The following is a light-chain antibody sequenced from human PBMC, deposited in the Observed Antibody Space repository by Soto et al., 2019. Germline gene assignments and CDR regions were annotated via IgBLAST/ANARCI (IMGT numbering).Light chain of an antibody. Sequence: QSALTQPDSVSGSPGQSITISCTGSSSDVGGYDYVSWYQHQPGKAPKLMIYEVASRPSGVSNRFSGSKSGNTASLTIAGLRAEDEGDYYCSSHSSSNTLVVFGGGTKLTVL. V-gene: IGLV2-14*01. CDR2: EVA. CDR3: SSHSSSNTLVV. CDR1: SSDVGGYDY. J-gene: IGLJ3*02.